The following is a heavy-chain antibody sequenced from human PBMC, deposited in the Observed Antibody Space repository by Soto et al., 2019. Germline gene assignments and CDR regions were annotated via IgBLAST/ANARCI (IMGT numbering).Heavy chain of an antibody. CDR1: RYTFTSYG. V-gene: IGHV1-18*04. CDR2: ISAYNGNT. CDR3: AEAKYDYSNQIDY. D-gene: IGHD4-4*01. Sequence: ASVKVSCKASRYTFTSYGISWVRHAPGQGLEWMGWISAYNGNTNYAQKLQGRVTMTTDTSTSTAYIELRSLRSDDTAVYYCAEAKYDYSNQIDYWGQGALVTVSS. J-gene: IGHJ4*02.